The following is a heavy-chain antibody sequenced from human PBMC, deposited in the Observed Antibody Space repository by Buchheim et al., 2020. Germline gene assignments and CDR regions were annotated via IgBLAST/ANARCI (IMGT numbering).Heavy chain of an antibody. CDR1: GFTFSSYD. D-gene: IGHD6-13*01. Sequence: QVQLVESGGGVVQPGRSLRLSCAASGFTFSSYDMHWVRQAPGQGLEWVAVIWYDGSNKYYADSVKGRFTISRYNSKNTLYLQMNSLRAEDTAVYYCARDLDIAAAGWFGYWGQGTL. CDR3: ARDLDIAAAGWFGY. CDR2: IWYDGSNK. J-gene: IGHJ4*02. V-gene: IGHV3-33*01.